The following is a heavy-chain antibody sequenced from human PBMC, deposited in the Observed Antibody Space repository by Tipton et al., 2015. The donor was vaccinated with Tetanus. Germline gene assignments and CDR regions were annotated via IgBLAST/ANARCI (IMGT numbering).Heavy chain of an antibody. CDR2: ISPFTGDT. D-gene: IGHD6-19*01. Sequence: QVKLVQSGAEVKKPGASVKVSCKASGYTFTHYGISWVRQAPGQGLEWVGWISPFTGDTEYAQNLQDRLILTTDTSTATAYVEVRSLTSDDTAVYYCARDRAVPVQAYGTDVWGQGTSVTVSS. CDR3: ARDRAVPVQAYGTDV. CDR1: GYTFTHYG. J-gene: IGHJ6*02. V-gene: IGHV1-18*01.